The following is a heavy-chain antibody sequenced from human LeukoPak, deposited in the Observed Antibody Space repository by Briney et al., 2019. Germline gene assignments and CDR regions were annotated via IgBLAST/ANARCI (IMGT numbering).Heavy chain of an antibody. CDR3: ARVHITTVRGVIITYYFDY. CDR1: GGSFSGYY. J-gene: IGHJ4*02. Sequence: SETLSLTCAVYGGSFSGYYWSWIRQPPGKGLEWIGEINHSGSTNYNPSLKSRVTISVDTSKNQFSLKLSSVTAADTAVYYCARVHITTVRGVIITYYFDYWGQGTLVTVSS. CDR2: INHSGST. V-gene: IGHV4-34*01. D-gene: IGHD3-10*01.